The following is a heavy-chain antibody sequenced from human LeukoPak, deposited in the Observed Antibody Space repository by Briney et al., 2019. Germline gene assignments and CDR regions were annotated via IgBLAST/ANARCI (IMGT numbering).Heavy chain of an antibody. CDR1: GFTFDDYG. CDR2: INWNGGST. V-gene: IGHV3-20*04. Sequence: GGSLRLSCAASGFTFDDYGMSWVRQAPGKGLEWVSGINWNGGSTGYADSVKGRFTISRDKAKNSLYLQMNSLRAEDTALYYCARARLRLSGYYYYMDVWGKGTTVTVSS. J-gene: IGHJ6*03. D-gene: IGHD5-12*01. CDR3: ARARLRLSGYYYYMDV.